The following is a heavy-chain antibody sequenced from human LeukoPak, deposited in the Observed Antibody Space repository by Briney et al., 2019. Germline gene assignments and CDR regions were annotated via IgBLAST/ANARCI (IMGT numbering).Heavy chain of an antibody. V-gene: IGHV4-59*01. CDR1: GGSISSYY. D-gene: IGHD4-17*01. J-gene: IGHJ4*02. CDR3: ARERAVTTYYYFDY. CDR2: IYYSGST. Sequence: SETLSLTCTVSGGSISSYYWSWIRQPPGKGLEWIGYIYYSGSTNYDPSLKSRVTISVDTSKNQFSLKLSSVTAADTAVYYCARERAVTTYYYFDYWGQGTLVTVSS.